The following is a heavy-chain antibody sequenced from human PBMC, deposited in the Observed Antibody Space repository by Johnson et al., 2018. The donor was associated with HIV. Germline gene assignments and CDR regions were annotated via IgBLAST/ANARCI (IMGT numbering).Heavy chain of an antibody. CDR1: GFMFDDYA. CDR2: ISWNSGSL. J-gene: IGHJ3*02. D-gene: IGHD4-11*01. V-gene: IGHV3-9*01. CDR3: ARDTYSSDACDI. Sequence: VQLVESGGGLVQPGGSLRLSCAASGFMFDDYAMHWVRQAPGKGLEWVSRISWNSGSLGYADSVKGRFSISRDNPNNSLYLQMNTLRAEDTALYYCARDTYSSDACDIWGQGTMVTVSS.